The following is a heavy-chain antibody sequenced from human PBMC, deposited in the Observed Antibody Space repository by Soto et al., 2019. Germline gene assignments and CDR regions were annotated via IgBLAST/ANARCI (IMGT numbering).Heavy chain of an antibody. J-gene: IGHJ5*02. CDR2: INPSGGST. V-gene: IGHV1-46*01. D-gene: IGHD5-18*01. CDR1: GYTFTSYY. CDR3: ARLNTALVSVDP. Sequence: QVQLVKSGAEVKKPGASVKVSCKASGYTFTSYYMHWVRQAPGQGLEWMGIINPSGGSTTYAQKFQGSVTMTSDKSTSTVYMELSSLRSEDTAIYYCARLNTALVSVDPWGQGTLVTVSS.